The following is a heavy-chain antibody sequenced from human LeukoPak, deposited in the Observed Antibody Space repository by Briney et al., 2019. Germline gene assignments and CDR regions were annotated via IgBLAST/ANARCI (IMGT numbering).Heavy chain of an antibody. D-gene: IGHD4-17*01. Sequence: PGRSLRLSCADSGFTFNSYGMHWVRQAPGKGLEWVAVISYDGSNKYYADSVKGRFTISRDNSRNTLYLQMNSLRAEDTAVYYCAKDRAHDYGDYTYGTFDYWGQGTLVTVSS. CDR1: GFTFNSYG. CDR2: ISYDGSNK. J-gene: IGHJ4*02. V-gene: IGHV3-30*18. CDR3: AKDRAHDYGDYTYGTFDY.